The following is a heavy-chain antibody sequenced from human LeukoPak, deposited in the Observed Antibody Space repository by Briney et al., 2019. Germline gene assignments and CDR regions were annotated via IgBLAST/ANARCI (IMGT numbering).Heavy chain of an antibody. J-gene: IGHJ5*02. D-gene: IGHD3-10*01. CDR1: GGSISSYY. CDR2: IYYSGST. V-gene: IGHV4-59*12. CDR3: ARGPRAMVRGVTP. Sequence: SETLSLTCTVSGGSISSYYWSWIRQPPGKGLEWIGYIYYSGSTNYNPSLKSRVTISVDTSKNQFSLKLSSVTAADTAVYYCARGPRAMVRGVTPWGQGTLVTVSS.